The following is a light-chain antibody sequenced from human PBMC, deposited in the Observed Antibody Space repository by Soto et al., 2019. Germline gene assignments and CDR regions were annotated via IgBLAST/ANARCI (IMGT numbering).Light chain of an antibody. J-gene: IGLJ1*01. CDR3: AAWDDSLNARYV. Sequence: QSVLTPPPSASGTPGQRVTISCSGSSSNIATKSVNWYQQLPGTAPKLLIYSNSQRSSGVPDRFSGSKSGTSASLAIRGLQSEDEADYYCAAWDDSLNARYVFGTGTKVTVL. V-gene: IGLV1-44*01. CDR2: SNS. CDR1: SSNIATKS.